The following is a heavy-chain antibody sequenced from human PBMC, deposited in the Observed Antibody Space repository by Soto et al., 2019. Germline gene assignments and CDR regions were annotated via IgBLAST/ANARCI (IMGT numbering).Heavy chain of an antibody. CDR3: ARGGYSSSYRLDY. Sequence: SGKVSCKASGGTFSSYDMSWVRQAPGQGLEWMGGIIPILGTADYAQKFLGRVTITADESTSTAYMELTSLTSEDTALYYCARGGYSSSYRLDYWGQGTRVTVSS. J-gene: IGHJ4*02. V-gene: IGHV1-69*13. CDR2: IIPILGTA. CDR1: GGTFSSYD. D-gene: IGHD6-6*01.